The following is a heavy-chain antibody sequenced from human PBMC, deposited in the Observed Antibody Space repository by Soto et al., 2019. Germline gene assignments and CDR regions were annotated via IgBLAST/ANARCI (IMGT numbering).Heavy chain of an antibody. D-gene: IGHD1-26*01. CDR1: GGSISSFY. CDR3: ARGMGSPDY. CDR2: IYYSGST. J-gene: IGHJ4*02. V-gene: IGHV4-59*01. Sequence: SETLSLTCSVSGGSISSFYWSWIRQPPGKGLEYIGYIYYSGSTNYNPSLRSRVSISVDTPKNQFSLKLNSVTAADTAVYYCARGMGSPDYWGQGTLVTVSS.